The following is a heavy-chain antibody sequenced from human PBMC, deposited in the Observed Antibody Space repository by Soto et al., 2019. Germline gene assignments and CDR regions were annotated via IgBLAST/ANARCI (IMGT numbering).Heavy chain of an antibody. J-gene: IGHJ4*02. V-gene: IGHV3-30-3*01. CDR2: ISYDGSNK. D-gene: IGHD6-13*01. CDR3: ARDGIAAAGVDY. Sequence: PGGSLRLSCAASGFTFSSYAMHWVRQAPGKGLEWVAVISYDGSNKYYADSVKGRFTISRDNSKNTLYLQMNSLRAEDTAVYYCARDGIAAAGVDYWGQGTLVTVSS. CDR1: GFTFSSYA.